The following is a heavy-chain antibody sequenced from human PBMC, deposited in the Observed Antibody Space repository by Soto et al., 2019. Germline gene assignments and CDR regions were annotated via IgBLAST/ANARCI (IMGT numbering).Heavy chain of an antibody. J-gene: IGHJ4*02. V-gene: IGHV1-18*01. CDR2: ISTYNRNT. CDR3: AREGSSSGRPRPHNYFDY. Sequence: QAQLVQSGAEVKEPGASVKVSCKASDYIFTTHAFSWVRQAPGQGLEWMGWISTYNRNTDYAQKFQGRLTMTTDTTTITAYMELRSLTSDDTAVYYCAREGSSSGRPRPHNYFDYWGQGTLVTVSS. CDR1: DYIFTTHA. D-gene: IGHD3-22*01.